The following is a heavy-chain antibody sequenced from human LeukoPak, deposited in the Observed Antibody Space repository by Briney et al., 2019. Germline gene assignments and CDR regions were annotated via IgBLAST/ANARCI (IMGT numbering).Heavy chain of an antibody. V-gene: IGHV4-59*11. CDR1: GGSISSHF. D-gene: IGHD3-10*01. J-gene: IGHJ4*02. CDR2: IYYTGST. CDR3: ARSYNSGSYYPYYFDY. Sequence: SETLSLTCTVSGGSISSHFWSWVRQPPGKGLEWIGGIYYTGSTNYNPSLKSRITMSVDTSKNQFSLKLSSVTAADTAVYYCARSYNSGSYYPYYFDYWGQGTLVTVSS.